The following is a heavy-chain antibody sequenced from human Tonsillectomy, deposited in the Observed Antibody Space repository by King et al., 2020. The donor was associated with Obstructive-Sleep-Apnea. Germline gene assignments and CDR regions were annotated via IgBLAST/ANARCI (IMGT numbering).Heavy chain of an antibody. CDR2: ISYDGSNK. Sequence: VQLVESGRGVVQPGRSLRLSCAASGFTFSSYAMHWVRQAPGKGLEWVAVISYDGSNKYYADSVKGRFTISRDNSKNTLYLQMNSLRAEDTAVYYCARGHYDLWSGLPDAYNWFDPWGQGTLVIVSS. CDR3: ARGHYDLWSGLPDAYNWFDP. V-gene: IGHV3-30*04. CDR1: GFTFSSYA. D-gene: IGHD3-3*01. J-gene: IGHJ5*02.